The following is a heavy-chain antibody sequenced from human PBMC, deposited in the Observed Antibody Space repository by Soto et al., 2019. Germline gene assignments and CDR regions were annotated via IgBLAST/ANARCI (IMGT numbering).Heavy chain of an antibody. CDR2: IIPIFGTA. J-gene: IGHJ3*02. CDR1: GGTFSSYA. D-gene: IGHD2-15*01. CDR3: ARDVGGNGDI. Sequence: QVQLVQSGAEVKKPGSSVKVSCKAPGGTFSSYAISWVRQAPGQGLEWMGGIIPIFGTANDSQKFQGRVTITADEPTSTASMELSSLRYEDTAVYYCARDVGGNGDIWGPGTMVHVSS. V-gene: IGHV1-69*01.